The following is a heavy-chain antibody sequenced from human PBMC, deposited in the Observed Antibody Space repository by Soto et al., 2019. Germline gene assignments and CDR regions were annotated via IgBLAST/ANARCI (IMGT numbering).Heavy chain of an antibody. J-gene: IGHJ2*01. CDR2: ISGSGGST. V-gene: IGHV3-23*01. Sequence: EVQLLESGGGLVQPGGSLRLSCAASGFTFTSYALNWVRQPPGKGLEWVSVISGSGGSTYYADSVKGRFTISRDNSKNTLYLQMNSLRAEDTAVYYCAKRTTGWYFDLWGRGTLVTVSS. CDR3: AKRTTGWYFDL. CDR1: GFTFTSYA.